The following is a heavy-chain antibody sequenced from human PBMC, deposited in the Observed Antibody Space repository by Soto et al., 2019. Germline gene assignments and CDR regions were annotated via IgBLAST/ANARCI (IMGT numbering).Heavy chain of an antibody. CDR1: GGSISSGGYS. D-gene: IGHD4-17*01. V-gene: IGHV4-30-2*01. Sequence: PSETLSLTCAVSGGSISSGGYSWSWIRQPPGKGLEWIGYMYHSGSTYYNPSLKSRVTISIDRSKNQFSLKLSSVTAADTAVYYCATIGTPVTGLYYFDYWGQGTLVTVSS. CDR2: MYHSGST. CDR3: ATIGTPVTGLYYFDY. J-gene: IGHJ4*02.